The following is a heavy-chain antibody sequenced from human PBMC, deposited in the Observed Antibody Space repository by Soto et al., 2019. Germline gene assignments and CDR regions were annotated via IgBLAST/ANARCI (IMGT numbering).Heavy chain of an antibody. CDR3: ATAGVDSSGYREY. Sequence: QVQLVQSGAEVKKPGSSVKVSCKASGGTFSNYAVSWVRQAPGQGLAWMGAIIPIFGTANYAQKFQGRVTITADESTSTAYMELSSLRSEDTAVYYCATAGVDSSGYREYWGQGTLVTVSS. V-gene: IGHV1-69*12. CDR2: IIPIFGTA. CDR1: GGTFSNYA. D-gene: IGHD3-22*01. J-gene: IGHJ4*02.